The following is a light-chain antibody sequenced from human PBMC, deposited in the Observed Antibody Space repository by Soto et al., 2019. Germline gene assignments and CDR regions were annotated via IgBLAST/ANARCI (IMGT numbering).Light chain of an antibody. CDR2: AAS. J-gene: IGKJ1*01. Sequence: AIQMTQSPSSLSASVGDRVTITCRASQSIRNYLGWYQQKPGKAPKLLIYAASSLQSGVPSRFSGSGSGTDFTLTISSLQPEDFATYYCQQDYNYPWTFGQGTKVEIK. CDR3: QQDYNYPWT. CDR1: QSIRNY. V-gene: IGKV1-6*01.